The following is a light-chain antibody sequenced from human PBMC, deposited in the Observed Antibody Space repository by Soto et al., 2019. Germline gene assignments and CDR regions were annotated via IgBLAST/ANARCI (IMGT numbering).Light chain of an antibody. CDR1: SSDIGAYNF. J-gene: IGLJ2*01. Sequence: QSVLTQPASVYGSPRQSITISCTGTSSDIGAYNFVSWYQQHPGKAPKLMLYDVNIRPSGVSNRFSGSKSGNTASLTISGLQAEDEADYYCTSWTTSTTMIFGGGTKVTVL. V-gene: IGLV2-14*03. CDR3: TSWTTSTTMI. CDR2: DVN.